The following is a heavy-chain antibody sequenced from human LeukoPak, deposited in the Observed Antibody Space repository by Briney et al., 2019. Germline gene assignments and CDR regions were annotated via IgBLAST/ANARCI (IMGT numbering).Heavy chain of an antibody. CDR2: VFYSGVT. Sequence: PSETLSLLRKFSGDFMTSHYWTWIRQSPAKSLEGVVYVFYSGVTDYNPSLKSRVTISIDTSKLQFSLRLTSVTVADTAVYYCTRDAHRNNWYFDIWGRGTLVTVSS. CDR1: GDFMTSHY. V-gene: IGHV4-59*11. CDR3: TRDAHRNNWYFDI. J-gene: IGHJ2*01. D-gene: IGHD2-21*01.